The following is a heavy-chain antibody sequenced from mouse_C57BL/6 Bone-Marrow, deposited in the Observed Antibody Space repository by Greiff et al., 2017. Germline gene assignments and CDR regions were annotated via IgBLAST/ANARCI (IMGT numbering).Heavy chain of an antibody. D-gene: IGHD1-1*01. CDR2: ISYDGSN. Sequence: DVKLVESGPGLVKPSQSLSLTCSVTGYSITSGYYWNWIRQFPGNKLEWMGYISYDGSNNYNPSLKNRISITRYTSKNQFFLKLNSVTTEDTATYYCARDLRYYGFLYYYAMDYWGQGTSVTVSS. CDR3: ARDLRYYGFLYYYAMDY. CDR1: GYSITSGYY. J-gene: IGHJ4*01. V-gene: IGHV3-6*01.